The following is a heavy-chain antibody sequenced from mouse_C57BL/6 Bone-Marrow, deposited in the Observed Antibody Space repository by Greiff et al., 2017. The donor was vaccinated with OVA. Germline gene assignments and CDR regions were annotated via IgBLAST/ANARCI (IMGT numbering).Heavy chain of an antibody. V-gene: IGHV1-82*01. J-gene: IGHJ4*01. CDR3: AKSETAIYAMDY. CDR2: IYPGDGDT. D-gene: IGHD3-2*01. Sequence: VQLQQSGPELVKPGASVKISCKASGYAFSSSWMNWVKQRPGKGLEWIGRIYPGDGDTNYNGKFKGKATLTADKSSSTAYMQLSSLTSEDSAVYFCAKSETAIYAMDYWGQGTSVTVSS. CDR1: GYAFSSSW.